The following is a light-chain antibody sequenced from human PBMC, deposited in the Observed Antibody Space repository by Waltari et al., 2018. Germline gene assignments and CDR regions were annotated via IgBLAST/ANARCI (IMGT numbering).Light chain of an antibody. CDR3: CTFTSSGTWV. CDR2: GAT. CDR1: SDVGNYHL. Sequence: QSALTQPASVSGSPGHSITISCPSDVGNYHLVSWYQQRPGTAPKLKIYGATKRPSGVSDRFSGSKSVNTASLTISGLQAEDEADYYCCTFTSSGTWVFGGGTKLTVL. J-gene: IGLJ2*01. V-gene: IGLV2-23*01.